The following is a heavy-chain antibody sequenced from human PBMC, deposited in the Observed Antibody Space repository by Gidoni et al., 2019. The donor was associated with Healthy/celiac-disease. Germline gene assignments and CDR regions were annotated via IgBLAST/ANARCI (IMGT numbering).Heavy chain of an antibody. CDR2: IYTSGST. Sequence: QVQLQESGPGLVKPSQTLSLTCTVSGGSISSGSYYWSWIRQPAGKGLEWIGRIYTSGSTNYNPSLKSRVTISVDTSKNQFSLKLSSVTAADTAVYYCARGFAKSKQNRYGDFDYWGQGTLVTVSS. D-gene: IGHD3-10*01. V-gene: IGHV4-61*02. CDR1: GGSISSGSYY. CDR3: ARGFAKSKQNRYGDFDY. J-gene: IGHJ4*02.